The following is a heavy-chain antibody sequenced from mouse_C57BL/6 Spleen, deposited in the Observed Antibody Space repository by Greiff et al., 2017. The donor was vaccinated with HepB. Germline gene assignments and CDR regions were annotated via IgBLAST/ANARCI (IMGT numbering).Heavy chain of an antibody. Sequence: QVHVKQPGAELVKPGASVKLSCKASGYTFTSYWMHWVKQRPGQGLEWIGMIHPNSGSTNYNEKFKSKATLTVDKSSSTAYMQLSSLTSEDSAVYYCARGENGSFAYWGQGTLVTVSA. CDR3: ARGENGSFAY. V-gene: IGHV1-64*01. D-gene: IGHD1-1*01. CDR2: IHPNSGST. CDR1: GYTFTSYW. J-gene: IGHJ3*01.